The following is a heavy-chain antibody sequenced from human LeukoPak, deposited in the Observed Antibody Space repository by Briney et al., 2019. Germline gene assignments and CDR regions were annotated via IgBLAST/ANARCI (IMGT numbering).Heavy chain of an antibody. J-gene: IGHJ4*02. Sequence: GGSLRLSGAASGFTCSSYSMIWVRQAPGKGLDWVSSISSSSSYIYYADSVKGRFTISRDNAKNSLYLQMNSLRVEDTAVYYCAGDSSNWNIDYWGQGTPVTVSS. CDR1: GFTCSSYS. CDR3: AGDSSNWNIDY. CDR2: ISSSSSYI. D-gene: IGHD6-13*01. V-gene: IGHV3-21*01.